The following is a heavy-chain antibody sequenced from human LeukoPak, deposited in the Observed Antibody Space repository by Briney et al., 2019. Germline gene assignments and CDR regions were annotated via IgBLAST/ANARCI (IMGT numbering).Heavy chain of an antibody. Sequence: SETLSLTCTVSGGSISSYYWSWIRQPPGKGLEWIGYIYYSGSTNYNPSLKSRVTISVDTSKNQLSLKLSSVTAADAAVYYCAREDAAMVTRWGQGTLVTVSS. CDR3: AREDAAMVTR. V-gene: IGHV4-59*01. J-gene: IGHJ4*02. D-gene: IGHD5-18*01. CDR2: IYYSGST. CDR1: GGSISSYY.